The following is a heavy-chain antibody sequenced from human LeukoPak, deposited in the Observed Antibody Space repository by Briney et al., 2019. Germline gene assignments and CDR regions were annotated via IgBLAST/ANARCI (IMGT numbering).Heavy chain of an antibody. D-gene: IGHD2-8*02. CDR2: IYYSGST. CDR3: ARDRGVTYKLGFDY. Sequence: PSETLSLTCTVSGGSISSYYWTWIRQPPGKGLEWIGYIYYSGSTNYNPSLKSRVTISVDTSKNQFSLKLSSVTAADTAVYYCARDRGVTYKLGFDYWGQGTLVTVSS. J-gene: IGHJ4*02. CDR1: GGSISSYY. V-gene: IGHV4-59*01.